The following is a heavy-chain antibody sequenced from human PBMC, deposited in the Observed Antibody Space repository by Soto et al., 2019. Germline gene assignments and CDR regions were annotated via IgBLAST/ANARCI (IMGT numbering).Heavy chain of an antibody. D-gene: IGHD2-2*01. CDR3: ASQASVVPAARTAFDY. CDR1: GYTLTELS. J-gene: IGHJ4*02. CDR2: FDPEDGET. V-gene: IGHV1-24*01. Sequence: ASVKVSCKVSGYTLTELSMHWVRQAPGKGLEWMGGFDPEDGETIYAQKFQGRVTMTEDTSTDTAYMELSSLRSEDTAVYYCASQASVVPAARTAFDYWGQGTLVTVSS.